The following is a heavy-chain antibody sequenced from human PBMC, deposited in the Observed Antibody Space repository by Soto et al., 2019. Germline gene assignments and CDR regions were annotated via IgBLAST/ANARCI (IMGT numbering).Heavy chain of an antibody. CDR1: GGSISSYY. D-gene: IGHD2-21*02. CDR3: ARGRHIVVVTGGYYFDY. V-gene: IGHV4-59*01. CDR2: IYYSGST. Sequence: SETLSLTCTVSGGSISSYYWSWIRQPPGKGLEWIGYIYYSGSTNYNPSLKSRVTISVDTSKNQFSLKLSSVTAADTAVYYCARGRHIVVVTGGYYFDYWGQGTLVTVSS. J-gene: IGHJ4*02.